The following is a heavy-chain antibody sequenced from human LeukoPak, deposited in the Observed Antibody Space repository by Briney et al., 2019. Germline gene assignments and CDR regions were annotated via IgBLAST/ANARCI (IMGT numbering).Heavy chain of an antibody. Sequence: RASVKVSCKASGYTFTGCYMHWVRQAPGQGLEWMGRIIPILGIANHAQKFQGRVTITADKSTSTAYMELSSLRSEDTAVYYCARDPGIFVYYFDYWGQGTLVTVSS. CDR1: GYTFTGCY. CDR2: IIPILGIA. CDR3: ARDPGIFVYYFDY. J-gene: IGHJ4*02. D-gene: IGHD3-3*01. V-gene: IGHV1-69*04.